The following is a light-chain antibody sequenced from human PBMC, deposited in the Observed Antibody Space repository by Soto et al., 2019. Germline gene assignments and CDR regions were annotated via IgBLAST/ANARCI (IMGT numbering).Light chain of an antibody. Sequence: IQMTQSPSTLSASVGDRVTITCRASQSISSWLAWYQQEPGKAPKLLIYDASSLESGVPSRFSGSGSGTEFTLTISSLQPDDFATYYCQQYNSYSPITFGQGTRLEIK. CDR3: QQYNSYSPIT. CDR2: DAS. J-gene: IGKJ5*01. V-gene: IGKV1-5*01. CDR1: QSISSW.